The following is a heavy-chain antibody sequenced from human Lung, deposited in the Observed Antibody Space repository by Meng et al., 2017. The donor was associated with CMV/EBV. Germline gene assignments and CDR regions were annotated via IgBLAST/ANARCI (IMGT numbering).Heavy chain of an antibody. CDR3: ARHGSGGYFYGMDF. CDR2: IYYSGST. Sequence: SXTXSLXXTVSGGSISSYYWSWIRQPPGKGLEDIGYIYYSGSTSYNPSLKSRVTISVDTSKNQFSLKLSSVTAADTAVYYCARHGSGGYFYGMDFWGQGTXVTVSS. D-gene: IGHD3-10*01. J-gene: IGHJ6*02. CDR1: GGSISSYY. V-gene: IGHV4-59*01.